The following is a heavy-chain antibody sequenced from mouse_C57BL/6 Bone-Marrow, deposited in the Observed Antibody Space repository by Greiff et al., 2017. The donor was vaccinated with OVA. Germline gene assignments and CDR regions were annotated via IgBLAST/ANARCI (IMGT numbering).Heavy chain of an antibody. V-gene: IGHV5-4*01. CDR3: ARDRDYYGSSHWYFDV. D-gene: IGHD1-1*01. CDR1: GFTFSSYA. J-gene: IGHJ1*03. CDR2: ISDGGSYT. Sequence: EVQVVESGGGLVKPGGSLKLSCAASGFTFSSYAMSWVRQTPGKGLEWVATISDGGSYTYYPDNVKGRFTISRDNASNTLYLQLSQLKSEDTAMYYCARDRDYYGSSHWYFDVWGTGTTVTVSS.